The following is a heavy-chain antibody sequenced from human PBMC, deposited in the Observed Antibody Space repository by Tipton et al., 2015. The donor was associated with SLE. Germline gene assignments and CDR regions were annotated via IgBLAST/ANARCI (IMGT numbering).Heavy chain of an antibody. CDR2: INHSGST. D-gene: IGHD4-23*01. V-gene: IGHV4-34*01. CDR1: GGSFSGYY. Sequence: TLSLTCAVYGGSFSGYYWSWIRQPPGKGLEWIGEINHSGSTNYNPSLKSRVTISVDTSKNQFSLKLSSVTAADTAVYYCARHSGYGGNSGLFDYWGQGTLVTVSS. J-gene: IGHJ4*02. CDR3: ARHSGYGGNSGLFDY.